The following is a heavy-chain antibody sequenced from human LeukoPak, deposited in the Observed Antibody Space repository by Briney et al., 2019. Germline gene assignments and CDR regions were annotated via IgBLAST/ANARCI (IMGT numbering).Heavy chain of an antibody. CDR1: GGSISSSSYY. CDR2: INHSGST. J-gene: IGHJ4*02. D-gene: IGHD5-18*01. V-gene: IGHV4-39*01. CDR3: ARHSEASRWIQIDY. Sequence: SETLSLTCTVSGGSISSSSYYWSWIRQPPGKGLEWIGEINHSGSTNYNPSLKSRVTISVDTSKNQFSLKLSSVTAADTAVYYCARHSEASRWIQIDYWGQGTLVTVSS.